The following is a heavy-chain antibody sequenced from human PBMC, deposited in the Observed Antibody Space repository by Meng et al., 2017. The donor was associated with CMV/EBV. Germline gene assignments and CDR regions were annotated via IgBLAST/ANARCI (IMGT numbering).Heavy chain of an antibody. J-gene: IGHJ5*02. V-gene: IGHV3-30*02. Sequence: GESLKISCAASGFTFDDYTMHWVRQAPGKGLEWLTFIRFDGSAEYYVDSVKGRFSISRDNLKNTLYLQMNSLRPEDTAVYYCVKEGGVAAAGKGWFDHWGQGALVTVSS. CDR3: VKEGGVAAAGKGWFDH. CDR2: IRFDGSAE. CDR1: GFTFDDYT. D-gene: IGHD6-13*01.